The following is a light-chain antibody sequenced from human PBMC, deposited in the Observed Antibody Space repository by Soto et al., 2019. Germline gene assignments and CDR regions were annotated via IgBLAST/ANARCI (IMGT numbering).Light chain of an antibody. Sequence: QSVLTQPPSASGTPGQRVTISCSGSSSNIGSNTVNWYQQLPGTAPKLLIYSNNQRPSVVPDRFSGSKSGTSASLAISGLQSEDEADYYCAAWYDSLNGYVFGTGTKLTVL. CDR1: SSNIGSNT. J-gene: IGLJ1*01. CDR2: SNN. CDR3: AAWYDSLNGYV. V-gene: IGLV1-44*01.